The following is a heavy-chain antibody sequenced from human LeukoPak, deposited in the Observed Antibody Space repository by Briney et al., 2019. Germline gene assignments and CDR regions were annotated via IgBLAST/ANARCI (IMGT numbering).Heavy chain of an antibody. V-gene: IGHV3-23*01. Sequence: HPGGSLRLSCAASGFTFSHYAMTWVRQAPGKGLGWVSTISGSGDSTYYADSLKGRFTISRDNAKNSLYLQMNSLRAEDTAVYYCARDKERRELLSAFDIWGQGTMVTVSS. CDR2: ISGSGDST. CDR3: ARDKERRELLSAFDI. D-gene: IGHD1-26*01. CDR1: GFTFSHYA. J-gene: IGHJ3*02.